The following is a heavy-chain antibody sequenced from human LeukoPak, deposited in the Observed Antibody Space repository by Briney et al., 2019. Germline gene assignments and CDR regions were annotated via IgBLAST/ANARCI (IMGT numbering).Heavy chain of an antibody. D-gene: IGHD4-17*01. J-gene: IGHJ4*02. Sequence: GGSLRLSCAASGFTFNNYAMNWVRQAPGKGLEWVSSISGGGETTYYADSAKGRFTISRDNSQNTLYLQMNSLRAEDTAVYDCARDYADYVGYFFFDYWGQGTLVTVSS. CDR1: GFTFNNYA. CDR3: ARDYADYVGYFFFDY. CDR2: ISGGGETT. V-gene: IGHV3-23*01.